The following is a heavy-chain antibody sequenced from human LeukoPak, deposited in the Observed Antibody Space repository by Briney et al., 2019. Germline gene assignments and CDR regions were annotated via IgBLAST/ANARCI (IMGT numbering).Heavy chain of an antibody. D-gene: IGHD1-26*01. CDR1: GFAFDDYA. V-gene: IGHV3-15*01. J-gene: IGHJ3*02. CDR2: IKSKTDGGTT. CDR3: ITDPGEWEPI. Sequence: GGSLRLSCAASGFAFDDYAMHWVRQAPGKGLEWVGRIKSKTDGGTTDYGAPVKGRFIISRDDSKNTLYLQMNGLKIEDTAVYYCITDPGEWEPIWGQGTTVTVSS.